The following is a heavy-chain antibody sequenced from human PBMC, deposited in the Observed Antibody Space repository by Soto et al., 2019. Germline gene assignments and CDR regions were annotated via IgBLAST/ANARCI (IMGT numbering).Heavy chain of an antibody. J-gene: IGHJ6*02. CDR2: IYYSGST. Sequence: SETLSLTCTVSGGSISRYYWSWCRQPPGKGLEWIGYIYYSGSTNYNPSLKSRVTISVDTSRNQFSLKLSSVTAADTAVYYCARVRSPGGYYYYVLDVCGQGTTVTV. D-gene: IGHD3-10*01. CDR3: ARVRSPGGYYYYVLDV. V-gene: IGHV4-59*01. CDR1: GGSISRYY.